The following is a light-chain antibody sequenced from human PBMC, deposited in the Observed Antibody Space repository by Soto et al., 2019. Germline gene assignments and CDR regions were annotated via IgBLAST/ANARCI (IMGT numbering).Light chain of an antibody. CDR1: SSDGGGYNY. Sequence: QSALTQPPSASGSPGQSVSISCTGTSSDGGGYNYVSWNQQHPGKAPKLMIYEVSKRPSGVPDRFSGSKSGNTASLTVSGLQAEDEADYYCSSYAGSNIHYVFGTGTKLTVL. V-gene: IGLV2-8*01. CDR2: EVS. CDR3: SSYAGSNIHYV. J-gene: IGLJ1*01.